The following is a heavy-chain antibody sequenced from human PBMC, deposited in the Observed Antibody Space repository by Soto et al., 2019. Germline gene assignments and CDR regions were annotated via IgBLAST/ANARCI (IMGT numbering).Heavy chain of an antibody. D-gene: IGHD1-26*01. V-gene: IGHV4-31*03. Sequence: QVQLQESGPGLVKPSQTLSLTCTVSGGSINSGGYYWSWIRQHPGKGLEWIGYTYYSGSTYYTPSLKSRVTISVDTSKNQLSLKMNSVTAGDTAVYYWSRDRGSYWGDALDIWGQGTMVTGSS. CDR2: TYYSGST. CDR3: SRDRGSYWGDALDI. CDR1: GGSINSGGYY. J-gene: IGHJ3*02.